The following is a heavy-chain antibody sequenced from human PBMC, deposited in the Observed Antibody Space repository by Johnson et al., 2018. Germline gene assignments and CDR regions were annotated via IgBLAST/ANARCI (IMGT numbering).Heavy chain of an antibody. CDR2: IHATGRTV. CDR3: ARDRVDSTPGPFDY. D-gene: IGHD4-11*01. V-gene: IGHV3-48*01. CDR1: GFTFSSYS. J-gene: IGHJ4*02. Sequence: VQLQESGGGLVQPGGSLRLSCTASGFTFSSYSMNWVRQAPGKGLEWVSYIHATGRTVYYADSVKGRFTVSRDNAENSVQLQMTSLRAEDTAVYYCARDRVDSTPGPFDYGGQGTLVTVSS.